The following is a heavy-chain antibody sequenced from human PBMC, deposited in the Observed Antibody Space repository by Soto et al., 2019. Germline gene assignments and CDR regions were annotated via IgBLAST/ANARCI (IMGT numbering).Heavy chain of an antibody. J-gene: IGHJ4*02. D-gene: IGHD4-17*01. CDR1: GASISSGGYY. CDR2: IYYIGTS. Sequence: PSETLSLTCTVSGASISSGGYYWGWIRQHPGKGLEWIGFIYYIGTSYYNPSLESRITISVDTSKNQFSLKLSSVTAADTAVYYCARWYGGSLDDWGQGTLVTVSS. V-gene: IGHV4-31*03. CDR3: ARWYGGSLDD.